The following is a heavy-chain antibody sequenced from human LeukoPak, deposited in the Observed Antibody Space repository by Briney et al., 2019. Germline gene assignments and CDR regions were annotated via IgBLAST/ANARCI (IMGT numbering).Heavy chain of an antibody. CDR2: ISSSSSYI. CDR1: GFTFSSYS. V-gene: IGHV3-21*01. D-gene: IGHD4-11*01. Sequence: SGGSLRLSCAASGFTFSSYSMNWVRQAPGKGLEWVSSISSSSSYIYYADSVKGRFTISRDNAKNSLYLQMNSLRAEDTAVYYCARDWATTVTRYYYGMDVWGQGTTVTVYS. CDR3: ARDWATTVTRYYYGMDV. J-gene: IGHJ6*02.